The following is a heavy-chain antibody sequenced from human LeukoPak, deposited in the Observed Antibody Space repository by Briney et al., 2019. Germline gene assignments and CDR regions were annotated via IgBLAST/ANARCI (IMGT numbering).Heavy chain of an antibody. D-gene: IGHD2-2*02. J-gene: IGHJ6*03. CDR3: ARARCSSTSCYTDYYYYYMDV. CDR2: IYTSGST. Sequence: PSETLSLTCTVSGGSISSGSYYWSWIRQPAGKGLEWIGRIYTSGSTNYNPSLKSRVTISVDTSKNQFPLKLSSVTAADTAVYYCARARCSSTSCYTDYYYYYMDVWGKGTTVTVSS. CDR1: GGSISSGSYY. V-gene: IGHV4-61*02.